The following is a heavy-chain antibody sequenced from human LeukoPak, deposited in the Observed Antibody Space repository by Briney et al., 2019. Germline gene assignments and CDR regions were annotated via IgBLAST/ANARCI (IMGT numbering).Heavy chain of an antibody. V-gene: IGHV3-11*01. J-gene: IGHJ4*02. CDR1: GFTFSDYY. CDR2: ISSSGSTI. CDR3: ARPNTYYYDSSGYLY. D-gene: IGHD3-22*01. Sequence: GGSLRLSCAASGFTFSDYYMSWIRQAPGKGLEWVLYISSSGSTIYYADSVKGRFTISRDNAKNSLYLQMNSLRAEDTAVYYCARPNTYYYDSSGYLYWGQGTLVTVSS.